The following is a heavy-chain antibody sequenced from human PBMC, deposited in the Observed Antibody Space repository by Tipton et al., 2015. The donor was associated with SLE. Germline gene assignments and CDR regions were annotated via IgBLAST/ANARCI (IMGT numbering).Heavy chain of an antibody. V-gene: IGHV4-61*05. CDR2: VSYTGSA. J-gene: IGHJ5*02. CDR1: GGSISTNDYY. Sequence: TLSLTCTVSGGSISTNDYYWGWIRQSPRKELEWLAHVSYTGSATYNPSLKSRVTISVDTSKNQFSLKLTSVTAADTAVYYCATGGGVPAAAATGFDPWGKGTLVTVSS. D-gene: IGHD2-2*01. CDR3: ATGGGVPAAAATGFDP.